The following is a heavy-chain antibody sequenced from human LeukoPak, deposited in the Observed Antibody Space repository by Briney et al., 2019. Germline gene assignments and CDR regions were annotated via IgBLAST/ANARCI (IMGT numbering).Heavy chain of an antibody. V-gene: IGHV4-34*01. J-gene: IGHJ5*02. CDR3: ARGRDWFDP. Sequence: SETLSLTCAVYGGSFSGYYWSWIRQPPGKGLEWIGEVYRSGATNYNPSLKSRVTISADKSKNQLSLKLSSVTAADTAVYYCARGRDWFDPWGQGTLVTVSS. CDR1: GGSFSGYY. CDR2: VYRSGAT.